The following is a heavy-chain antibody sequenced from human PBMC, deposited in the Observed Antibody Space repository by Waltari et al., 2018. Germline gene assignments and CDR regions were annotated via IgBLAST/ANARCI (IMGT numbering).Heavy chain of an antibody. Sequence: EVQLVESGGGLVQPGGSLRLSCSASGFTFSSSSMTWFRQSPGKEREWVSYISGDSGSIHYADSVKGRITVSRDNAKNSLYLQMSSLTAEDTTVFYCARDRDWAFDFWGQGTMVTVSS. D-gene: IGHD2-21*01. V-gene: IGHV3-48*04. J-gene: IGHJ3*01. CDR3: ARDRDWAFDF. CDR1: GFTFSSSS. CDR2: ISGDSGSI.